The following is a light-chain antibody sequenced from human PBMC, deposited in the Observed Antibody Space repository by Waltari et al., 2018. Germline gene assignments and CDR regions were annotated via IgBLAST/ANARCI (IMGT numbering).Light chain of an antibody. J-gene: IGKJ2*01. CDR3: QQYDTLAYT. CDR1: QDINIY. V-gene: IGKV1-33*01. Sequence: DTQMTQSPSSLYASVGDRVTITCQASQDINIYLSWYQQRPGKAPKLLIYDASNLVSGVSSRFSGSGSGTDFSFTISNLQPEDIATYYCQQYDTLAYTFGQGTRLDIK. CDR2: DAS.